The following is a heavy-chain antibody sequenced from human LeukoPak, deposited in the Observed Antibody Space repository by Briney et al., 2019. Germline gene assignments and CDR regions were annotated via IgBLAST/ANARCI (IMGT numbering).Heavy chain of an antibody. CDR3: ARGTTL. Sequence: WETLCLTCTVSGGSVTGYYWSWIRQSPGKGLERIGYIYYTGSSYNPSLKSRVTISVDTSKNQFSLKLSSVTASDTAVYYCARGTTLWGQGTLVTVSS. V-gene: IGHV4-59*08. J-gene: IGHJ4*02. CDR2: IYYTGS. D-gene: IGHD1-7*01. CDR1: GGSVTGYY.